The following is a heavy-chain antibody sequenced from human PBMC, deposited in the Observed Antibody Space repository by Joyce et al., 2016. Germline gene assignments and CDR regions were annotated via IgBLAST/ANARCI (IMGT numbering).Heavy chain of an antibody. CDR2: NNPDTGDT. J-gene: IGHJ3*01. Sequence: QVNLVQSGAEVKKPGASVKVSCKASGYSFSDSYIHWVRQAPGQGLKCMRRNNPDTGDTIYGQKCQGRVTLTRDTFASTVYMEVSRLTSDDTADYFCARGPRPPYAFDVWGQGTLVTVST. V-gene: IGHV1-2*06. CDR1: GYSFSDSY. CDR3: ARGPRPPYAFDV.